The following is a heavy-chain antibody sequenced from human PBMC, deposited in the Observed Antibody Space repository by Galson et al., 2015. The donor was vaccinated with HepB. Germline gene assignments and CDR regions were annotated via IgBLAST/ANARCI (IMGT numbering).Heavy chain of an antibody. CDR2: IWYDGSNK. D-gene: IGHD1-26*01. V-gene: IGHV3-33*01. Sequence: SLRLSCAASGFTFSSYGMHWVRQAPGKGLEWVAVIWYDGSNKYYADSVKGRFTISRDNSKNTLYLQMNSLRAEDTAVYYCARDQWGTGFGWELQGGDGMDVWGQGTTVTVSS. CDR3: ARDQWGTGFGWELQGGDGMDV. CDR1: GFTFSSYG. J-gene: IGHJ6*02.